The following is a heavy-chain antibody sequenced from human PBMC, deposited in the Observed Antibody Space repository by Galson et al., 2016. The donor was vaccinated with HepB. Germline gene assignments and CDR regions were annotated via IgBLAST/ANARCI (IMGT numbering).Heavy chain of an antibody. Sequence: QAPGKGLEWVATIKGDGSDKYYVDSVKGRFTISRDNAHTSVYLQMNSLRAEDTGLYYCSRDLWDTVVVPSAPGLNWFDPWGQGTLISVSS. V-gene: IGHV3-7*03. CDR2: IKGDGSDK. CDR3: SRDLWDTVVVPSAPGLNWFDP. D-gene: IGHD2-2*01. J-gene: IGHJ5*02.